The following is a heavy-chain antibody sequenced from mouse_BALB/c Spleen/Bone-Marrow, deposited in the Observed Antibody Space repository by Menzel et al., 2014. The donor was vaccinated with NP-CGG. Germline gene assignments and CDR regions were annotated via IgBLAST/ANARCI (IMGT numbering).Heavy chain of an antibody. CDR3: ARLLYYGKEVY. D-gene: IGHD2-1*01. CDR1: GFDFSKYW. V-gene: IGHV4-1*02. CDR2: INPDSSTI. J-gene: IGHJ2*01. Sequence: EVNLVESGGGLVQPGGSLKLSCAASGFDFSKYWQSWVRQAQGKGQKWIEEINPDSSTINCTPSLKDKFIISQDNAKNPLFLQMSKVRSEDTALCFCARLLYYGKEVYRGHCTLVTVSS.